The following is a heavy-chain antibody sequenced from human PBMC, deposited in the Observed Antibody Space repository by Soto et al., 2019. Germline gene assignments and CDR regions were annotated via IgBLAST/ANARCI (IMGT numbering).Heavy chain of an antibody. CDR1: GFTFSSYA. V-gene: IGHV3-23*01. Sequence: EVQLLESGGGLVQPGGSLRLSCAASGFTFSSYAMSWVRQAPGKGLEWVSAISGSGGSTYYADSVKGRFTIPRDNSKNTLNLQMNNLRAEDTAVYYCAKPAGTLYYYMDVWGKGTTVNVSS. D-gene: IGHD1-7*01. CDR3: AKPAGTLYYYMDV. J-gene: IGHJ6*03. CDR2: ISGSGGST.